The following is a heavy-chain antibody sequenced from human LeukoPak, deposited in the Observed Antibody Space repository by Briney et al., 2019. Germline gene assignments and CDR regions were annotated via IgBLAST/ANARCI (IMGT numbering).Heavy chain of an antibody. V-gene: IGHV3-30-3*01. CDR3: AREEWELPNWFDP. D-gene: IGHD1-26*01. CDR1: GFTFSSYA. Sequence: GGSLRLSCAASGFTFSSYAMHWVRQAPGKGLEWVAVISYDGSNKYYADSVKGRFTISRDNSKNTLYLQMNSLRAEDTAVYYCAREEWELPNWFDPWGQGTLVTVSS. CDR2: ISYDGSNK. J-gene: IGHJ5*02.